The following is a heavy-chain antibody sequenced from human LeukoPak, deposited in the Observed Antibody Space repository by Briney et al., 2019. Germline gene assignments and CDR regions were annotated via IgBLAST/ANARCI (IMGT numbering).Heavy chain of an antibody. CDR1: GVSFSGYY. J-gene: IGHJ6*03. V-gene: IGHV4-34*01. Sequence: SETLSLTCAVSGVSFSGYYLSWIRQPPGKGLELIGEIKHSGSTNYNPSLKSRVSISVDTSKNQFSLKLNSVTAADTAVYYCARGGGTGRSITMIRGVRGVYYMDVWGKGTTVTVSS. D-gene: IGHD3-10*01. CDR3: ARGGGTGRSITMIRGVRGVYYMDV. CDR2: IKHSGST.